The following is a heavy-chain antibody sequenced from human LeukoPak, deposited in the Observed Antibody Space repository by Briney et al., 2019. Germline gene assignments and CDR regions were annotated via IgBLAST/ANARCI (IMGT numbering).Heavy chain of an antibody. CDR2: INPNSGGT. D-gene: IGHD7-27*01. CDR3: AGMETGERTTDAFDI. J-gene: IGHJ3*02. Sequence: GASVKVSCKASGYTFTGYYMHWVRQAPGQGLEWMGWINPNSGGTNYAQKFQGRVTMTRDTSISTAYMELSSLRSEDTAVYYCAGMETGERTTDAFDIWGQGTMVTVSS. CDR1: GYTFTGYY. V-gene: IGHV1-2*02.